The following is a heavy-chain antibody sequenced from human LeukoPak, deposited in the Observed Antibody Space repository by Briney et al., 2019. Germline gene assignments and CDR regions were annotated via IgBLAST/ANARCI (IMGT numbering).Heavy chain of an antibody. CDR3: ARLIWEYSSGSYYYYYMDV. D-gene: IGHD6-19*01. CDR1: GGSISSGSYY. J-gene: IGHJ6*03. CDR2: IYTSGST. V-gene: IGHV4-61*02. Sequence: PSQTLSLTCTVSGGSISSGSYYWSWIRQPAGKGLEWIGRIYTSGSTNYNPSLKSRVTISVDTSKNQFSLKLSSVTAADTAVYYCARLIWEYSSGSYYYYYMDVWGKGTTVTVSS.